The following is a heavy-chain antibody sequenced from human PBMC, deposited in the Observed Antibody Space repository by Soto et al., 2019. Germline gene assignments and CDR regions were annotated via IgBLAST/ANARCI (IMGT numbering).Heavy chain of an antibody. CDR1: GGSISSSSYY. CDR3: ARQKGPAALTDAFDI. V-gene: IGHV4-39*01. D-gene: IGHD2-2*01. CDR2: IYYSGST. Sequence: QLQLQESGPGLVKPSETLSLTCTVSGGSISSSSYYWGWIRQPPGKGLEWIGSIYYSGSTYYNPSLKSRVTISVDTSKNQFSLKLSSVTAADTAVYYCARQKGPAALTDAFDIWGQGTMVTVSS. J-gene: IGHJ3*02.